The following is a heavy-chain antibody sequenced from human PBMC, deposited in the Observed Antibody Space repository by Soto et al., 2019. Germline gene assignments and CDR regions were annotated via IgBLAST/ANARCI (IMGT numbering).Heavy chain of an antibody. CDR2: INPKSGGT. CDR3: ARDRWYSSSSEDYYYYGMDV. J-gene: IGHJ6*02. V-gene: IGHV1-2*04. CDR1: GYSFTDYH. D-gene: IGHD6-6*01. Sequence: GASVKVSCKASGYSFTDYHIHWVRQAPGQGLEWLGRINPKSGGTSTAQKFQGWVTMTRDRSISTVYMELTRLRSDDTAAYYCARDRWYSSSSEDYYYYGMDVWGQGTTVTVSS.